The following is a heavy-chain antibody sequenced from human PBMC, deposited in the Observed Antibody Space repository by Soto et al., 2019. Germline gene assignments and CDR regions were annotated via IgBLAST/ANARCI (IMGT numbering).Heavy chain of an antibody. CDR1: GFTFSTYA. CDR2: ISGSAGKT. V-gene: IGHV3-23*01. CDR3: ARAQGGTGY. Sequence: GGSLRLSCAASGFTFSTYAMSWVRQAPGKGLEWVSAISGSAGKTYYADSVKGRFTISRDNSKNTLYLQMNSLRAEDTAVYYCARAQGGTGYWGQGTLVTVSS. D-gene: IGHD1-1*01. J-gene: IGHJ4*02.